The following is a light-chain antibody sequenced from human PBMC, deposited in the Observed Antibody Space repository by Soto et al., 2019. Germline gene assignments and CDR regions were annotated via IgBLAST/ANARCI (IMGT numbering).Light chain of an antibody. CDR2: YDN. CDR3: AAWDGSLNGAV. CDR1: DSNIGSNA. V-gene: IGLV1-36*01. J-gene: IGLJ2*01. Sequence: QSVLTQPPSVSEAPRQRVTISCSGSDSNIGSNAVNWYQHLPGKAPKLLIYYDNLLASGVSDRFSGSKSGTSASLAISGLQSEDEADYYCAAWDGSLNGAVFGGGTQLTVL.